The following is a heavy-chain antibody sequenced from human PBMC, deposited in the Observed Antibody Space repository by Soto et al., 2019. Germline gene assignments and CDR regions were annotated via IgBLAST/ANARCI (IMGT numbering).Heavy chain of an antibody. CDR2: ISSSSSYI. Sequence: PGGSLRLSCAASGFTFSSYSMNWVRQAPGKGLEWVSSISSSSSYIYYADSVKGRFAISRDNAKNSLYLQMNSLRAEDTAVYYCARGKYSSSSGWFDPWGQGTLVTVSS. D-gene: IGHD6-6*01. CDR3: ARGKYSSSSGWFDP. CDR1: GFTFSSYS. J-gene: IGHJ5*02. V-gene: IGHV3-21*01.